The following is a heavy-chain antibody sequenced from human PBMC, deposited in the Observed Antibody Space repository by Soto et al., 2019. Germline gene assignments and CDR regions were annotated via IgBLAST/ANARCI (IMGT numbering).Heavy chain of an antibody. J-gene: IGHJ6*01. CDR1: GFTFSSYS. D-gene: IGHD6-19*01. Sequence: EVQLVESGGGLVKPGGSLRLSCAASGFTFSSYSMNWVRQAPGKGLEWVSSISSSSSYIYYADSVKGRFTISRDNAKNSLYLQMNSLRAEDTAVYYCARDRSSGWYDPGSYYYYYYGMDVW. CDR3: ARDRSSGWYDPGSYYYYYYGMDV. CDR2: ISSSSSYI. V-gene: IGHV3-21*01.